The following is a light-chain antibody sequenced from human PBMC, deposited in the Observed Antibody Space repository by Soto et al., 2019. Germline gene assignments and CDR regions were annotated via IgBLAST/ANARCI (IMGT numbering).Light chain of an antibody. CDR3: KQYNNWPLT. CDR2: GAS. CDR1: QSVSSN. Sequence: EIVMTQSPATLSVSPGERATLSCRASQSVSSNLAWYQQKPGQAPRLLIYGASTRATGIPARFSGSGSGTEFTLTISSLQSEDFAVYYCKQYNNWPLTLGQGTRLEIK. J-gene: IGKJ5*01. V-gene: IGKV3-15*01.